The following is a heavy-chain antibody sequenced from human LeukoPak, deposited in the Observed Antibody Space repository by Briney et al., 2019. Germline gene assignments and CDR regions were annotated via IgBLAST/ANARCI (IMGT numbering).Heavy chain of an antibody. CDR2: IRSKVYGGTT. V-gene: IGHV3-49*04. Sequence: GRSLRLSCTASGFTFGDYAMSWVRQAPGKGLEWVGFIRSKVYGGTTEYAASVKGRFTISRDDSKSIAYLQVNSLKTEDTAVYYCTGSFGELSFFAHWGQGTLVTVSS. D-gene: IGHD3-10*01. CDR1: GFTFGDYA. CDR3: TGSFGELSFFAH. J-gene: IGHJ4*02.